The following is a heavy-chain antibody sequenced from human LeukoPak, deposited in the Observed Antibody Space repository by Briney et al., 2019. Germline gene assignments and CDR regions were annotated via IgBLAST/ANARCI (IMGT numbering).Heavy chain of an antibody. CDR2: VYYSGST. Sequence: SETLSLTCSVSGGSISRSNYYWGWIRQPPGKGLEWIGGVYYSGSTYYNPSLKSRVTISVDTSKNQFSLKLSSVTAADTAVYYCAREVLTWFDPWGQGTLVTVSS. J-gene: IGHJ5*02. CDR3: AREVLTWFDP. CDR1: GGSISRSNYY. V-gene: IGHV4-39*07. D-gene: IGHD3-10*01.